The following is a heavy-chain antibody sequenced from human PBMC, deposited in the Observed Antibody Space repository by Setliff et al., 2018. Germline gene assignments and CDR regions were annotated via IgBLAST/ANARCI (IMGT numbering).Heavy chain of an antibody. CDR1: GFSFRTFS. CDR2: ISPDSIHI. CDR3: AGSPANGGHDAFDI. V-gene: IGHV3-21*01. D-gene: IGHD6-25*01. Sequence: GGSLRLSCAASGFSFRTFSMHWVRQAPGKGLEWVSSISPDSIHIYYADSVKGRFTISRDNARDSLYLHMNSLGAEDTAVYYCAGSPANGGHDAFDIWGQGTMVTVSS. J-gene: IGHJ3*02.